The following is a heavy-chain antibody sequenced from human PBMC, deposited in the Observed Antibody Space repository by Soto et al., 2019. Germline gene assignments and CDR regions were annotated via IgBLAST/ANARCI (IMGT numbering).Heavy chain of an antibody. J-gene: IGHJ6*02. Sequence: QVQLVQSGAEVKKPGSSVKVSCKASGGTFSSYAINWVRQAPGQGLEWMGGIIPIFATADYAQKFQGRVTITAAEYTSTAYMELSSVRSEDTAVYYCAQCLLGVNYYYGMDVWGQGTTVTVSS. V-gene: IGHV1-69*12. D-gene: IGHD3-16*01. CDR1: GGTFSSYA. CDR2: IIPIFATA. CDR3: AQCLLGVNYYYGMDV.